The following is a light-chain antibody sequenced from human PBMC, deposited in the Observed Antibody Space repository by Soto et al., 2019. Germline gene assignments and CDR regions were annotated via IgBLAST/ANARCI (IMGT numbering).Light chain of an antibody. CDR3: QQYYSYPPV. V-gene: IGKV1-8*01. CDR1: QGISSY. J-gene: IGKJ3*01. CDR2: AAY. Sequence: AIRMTQSPSSFSASTGDRVTITCRASQGISSYLAWYQQKPGKAPRLLIYAAYTLQSGVPSRFSGSGSGTAFTLTISCLQSEDFATYYCQQYYSYPPVFGPGTKVDIK.